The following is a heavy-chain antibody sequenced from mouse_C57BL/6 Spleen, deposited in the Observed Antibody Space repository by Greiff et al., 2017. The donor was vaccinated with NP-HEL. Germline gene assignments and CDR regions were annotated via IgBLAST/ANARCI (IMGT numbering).Heavy chain of an antibody. V-gene: IGHV1-82*01. J-gene: IGHJ2*01. CDR1: GYAFSSSW. Sequence: VQLQQSGPELVKPGASVKISCKASGYAFSSSWMNWVKQRPGKGLEWIGRIYPGDGDTNYNGKFKGKATLTADKSSSTAYMQLSSLTSEDSAVYFCARSKSTVEDFDYWGQGTTLTVSS. CDR3: ARSKSTVEDFDY. CDR2: IYPGDGDT. D-gene: IGHD1-1*01.